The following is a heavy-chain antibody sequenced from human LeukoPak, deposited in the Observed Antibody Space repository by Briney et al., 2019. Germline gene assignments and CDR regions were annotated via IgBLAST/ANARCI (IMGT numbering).Heavy chain of an antibody. V-gene: IGHV4-34*01. J-gene: IGHJ5*02. Sequence: SSETLSLTCAVYGGSFSGYYWSWIRQPPGKGLEWIGEINHSGSTNYNPSLKSRVTISVDTSKNQFSLKLSSVTAADTAVYYCAREFNGRYWFDPWGQGTLVTVSS. CDR3: AREFNGRYWFDP. CDR1: GGSFSGYY. CDR2: INHSGST.